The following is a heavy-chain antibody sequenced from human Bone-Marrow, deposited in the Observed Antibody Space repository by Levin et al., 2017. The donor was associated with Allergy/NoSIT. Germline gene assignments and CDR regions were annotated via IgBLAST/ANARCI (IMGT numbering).Heavy chain of an antibody. CDR3: ARESWQLGYYNYYGMDV. D-gene: IGHD6-13*01. V-gene: IGHV3-11*05. Sequence: GGSLRLSCAASGFTISDYYMSWIRQAPGKGLEWVSYIRSSSSYTNHADFVEGRFTISRDNAKNSLFLQMNSLRAEDTAVYYCARESWQLGYYNYYGMDVWGQGTTVTVSS. CDR1: GFTISDYY. J-gene: IGHJ6*02. CDR2: IRSSSSYT.